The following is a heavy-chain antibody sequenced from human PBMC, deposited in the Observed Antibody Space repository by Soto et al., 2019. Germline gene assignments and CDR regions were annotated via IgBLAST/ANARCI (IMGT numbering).Heavy chain of an antibody. CDR1: GFTFSNAW. V-gene: IGHV3-15*01. J-gene: IGHJ3*02. Sequence: GGSLRLSCAASGFTFSNAWMSWVRQAPGKGLEWVGRIKSKTDGGTTDYAAPVKGRFTISRDDSKNTLHLQMNSLKTEDTAVYYCTTEGLVVVVAATRDAFDIWGQGTMVTVSS. CDR3: TTEGLVVVVAATRDAFDI. CDR2: IKSKTDGGTT. D-gene: IGHD2-15*01.